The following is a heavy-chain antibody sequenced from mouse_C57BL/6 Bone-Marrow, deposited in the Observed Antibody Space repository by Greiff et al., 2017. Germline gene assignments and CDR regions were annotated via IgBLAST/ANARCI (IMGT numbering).Heavy chain of an antibody. CDR1: GYTFTSYW. CDR3: ASYGNYVGYYAMDY. V-gene: IGHV1-64*01. Sequence: QVHVKQPGAELVKPGASVKLSCKASGYTFTSYWMHWVKQRPGQGLEWIGMIHPNSGSTNYNEKFKSKATLTVDKASSTAYMQLSSLTSEDSAVYYCASYGNYVGYYAMDYWGQGTSGTVSS. J-gene: IGHJ4*01. D-gene: IGHD2-1*01. CDR2: IHPNSGST.